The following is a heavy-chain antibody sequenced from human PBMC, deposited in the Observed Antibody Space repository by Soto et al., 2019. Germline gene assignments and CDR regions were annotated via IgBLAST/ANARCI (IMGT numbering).Heavy chain of an antibody. CDR2: ISAYNGNT. CDR1: GYTFTSYG. Sequence: VASVKVSCKASGYTFTSYGISWVRQAPGQGLEWMGWISAYNGNTNYAQKLQGRVTMTTDTSTSTAYMELRSLRSDDTAVYYCARVLASYYDFWSGYYGKIGSFDYWGQGTLVTVSS. V-gene: IGHV1-18*01. D-gene: IGHD3-3*01. J-gene: IGHJ4*02. CDR3: ARVLASYYDFWSGYYGKIGSFDY.